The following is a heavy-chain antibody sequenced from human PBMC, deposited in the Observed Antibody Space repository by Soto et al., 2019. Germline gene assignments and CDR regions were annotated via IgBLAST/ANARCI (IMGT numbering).Heavy chain of an antibody. CDR1: GYTFTSYG. D-gene: IGHD3-16*01. CDR3: ARALLLGSPTQWTHEYDY. J-gene: IGHJ4*02. Sequence: ASVKVSCKASGYTFTSYGISWVRQAPGQGLEWMGWISAYNGNTNYAQKLQGRVTMTTDTSTSTAYMELRSLRSDDTAVYYCARALLLGSPTQWTHEYDYWGQGTLVTVSS. V-gene: IGHV1-18*01. CDR2: ISAYNGNT.